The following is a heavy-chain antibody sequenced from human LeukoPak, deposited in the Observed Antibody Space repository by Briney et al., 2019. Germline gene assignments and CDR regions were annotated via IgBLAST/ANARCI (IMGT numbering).Heavy chain of an antibody. CDR2: IYYSGST. D-gene: IGHD2-15*01. V-gene: IGHV4-61*01. Sequence: SETLSLTCTVSGGSVNSGSYYWSWIRQPPGKGLEWIGFIYYSGSTNYNPSLKSRVNISLDTSKNQFSLKVSSVTAADRAVYYCARVHSFNWFDPWGQGTLVIVSS. CDR1: GGSVNSGSYY. J-gene: IGHJ5*02. CDR3: ARVHSFNWFDP.